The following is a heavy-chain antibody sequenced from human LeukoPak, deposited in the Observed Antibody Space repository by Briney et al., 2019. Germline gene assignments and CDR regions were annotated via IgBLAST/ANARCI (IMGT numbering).Heavy chain of an antibody. CDR1: GLTFDYSA. D-gene: IGHD1-20*01. J-gene: IGHJ3*02. V-gene: IGHV3-20*04. CDR2: INWNGGST. CDR3: ARALSITGMTDALDI. Sequence: GGSLRLSCAASGLTFDYSAMTWVRQAPGKGLEWVSGINWNGGSTGYADSVKGRFTISRDNAKNSLYLQMNSLRAEDTALYYCARALSITGMTDALDIWGQGTMVTVSS.